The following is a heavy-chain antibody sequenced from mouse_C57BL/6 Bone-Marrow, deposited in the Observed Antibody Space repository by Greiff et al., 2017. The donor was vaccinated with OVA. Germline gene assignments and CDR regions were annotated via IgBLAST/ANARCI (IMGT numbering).Heavy chain of an antibody. CDR3: ARSSALYYGSSFDY. V-gene: IGHV1-54*01. CDR1: GYAFTNYL. Sequence: QVQLKQSGAELVRPGTSVKVSCKASGYAFTNYLIEWVKQRPGQGLEWIGVINPGSGGTNYNEKFKGKATLTADKSSSTAYMQLSSLTSEDSAVYFCARSSALYYGSSFDYWGQGTTLTVSS. J-gene: IGHJ2*01. CDR2: INPGSGGT. D-gene: IGHD1-1*01.